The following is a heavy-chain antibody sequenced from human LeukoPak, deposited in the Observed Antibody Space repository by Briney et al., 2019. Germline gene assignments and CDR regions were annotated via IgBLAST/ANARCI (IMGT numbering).Heavy chain of an antibody. CDR1: GGSISSYY. CDR2: LYYSGST. CDR3: ARQSGDQSSAWYFDA. V-gene: IGHV4-59*08. J-gene: IGHJ4*02. D-gene: IGHD6-19*01. Sequence: SETLSLTCTVSGGSISSYYWSWVRQPPVKGLEWIGYLYYSGSTNYNPSLKSRVTTSVDTSTDQFSLRLSSATAADTAIYYCARQSGDQSSAWYFDAWGQGTLVTVSS.